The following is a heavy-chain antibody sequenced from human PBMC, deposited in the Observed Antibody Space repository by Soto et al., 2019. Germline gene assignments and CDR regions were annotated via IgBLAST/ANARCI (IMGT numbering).Heavy chain of an antibody. CDR3: AREVVDWQDFDY. CDR2: IAVDGTKE. V-gene: IGHV3-30-3*01. J-gene: IGHJ4*02. Sequence: QVQLVESGGGVVQPGTSLRLSCVTSGFIFNNYALYWVRQAPGKGLEWVASIAVDGTKENYADSVKGRCSISRDKSKNTLYLEMNSLRGEDTAVYYCAREVVDWQDFDYWGQGALGTVSS. CDR1: GFIFNNYA. D-gene: IGHD2-15*01.